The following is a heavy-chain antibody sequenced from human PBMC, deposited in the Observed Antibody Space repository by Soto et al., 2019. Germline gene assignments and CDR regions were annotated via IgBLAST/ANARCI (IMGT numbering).Heavy chain of an antibody. J-gene: IGHJ4*02. CDR3: AKDRSYYDSSGYSVIDY. Sequence: GGSLRLSCAASGFTFSSYGMHWVRQAPGKGLEWVAVISYDGSNKYYADSVKGRFTISRDNSKNTLYLQMNSLGVEDTAVYYCAKDRSYYDSSGYSVIDYWGQGTLVTVSS. CDR2: ISYDGSNK. D-gene: IGHD3-22*01. CDR1: GFTFSSYG. V-gene: IGHV3-30*18.